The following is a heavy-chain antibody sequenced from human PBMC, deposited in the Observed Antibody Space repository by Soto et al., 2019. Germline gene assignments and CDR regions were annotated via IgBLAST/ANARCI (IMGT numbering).Heavy chain of an antibody. D-gene: IGHD3-22*01. CDR1: GFTFSGSA. V-gene: IGHV3-73*02. J-gene: IGHJ4*02. CDR2: IRRRAKNYAT. CDR3: TRTFDGSDYCSPDFDY. Sequence: EVQLVESGGDLVQPGGSLKLSCAASGFTFSGSAMHWVRQASGKGLEWVGHIRRRAKNYATVYAASVKGRFIISSDDSKNTAYLQRNSLKTDDTAVYYCTRTFDGSDYCSPDFDYWGQGTLVTVSS.